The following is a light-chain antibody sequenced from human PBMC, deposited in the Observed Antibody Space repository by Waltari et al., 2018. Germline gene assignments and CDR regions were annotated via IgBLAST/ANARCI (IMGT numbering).Light chain of an antibody. CDR1: QSVRTY. CDR3: QERSNWPGGA. V-gene: IGKV3-11*01. CDR2: DAS. J-gene: IGKJ4*01. Sequence: EIVLTQSPATLSLSPGERATLSCRASQSVRTYLAWYQHRPGQAPRLLIYDASNRATGVPARFSGSGSGTDLTLTISGLQPEDFAVYYCQERSNWPGGAFGGGTKVEIK.